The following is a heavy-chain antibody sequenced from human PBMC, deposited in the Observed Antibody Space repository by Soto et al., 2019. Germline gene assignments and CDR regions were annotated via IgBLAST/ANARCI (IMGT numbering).Heavy chain of an antibody. Sequence: SFTSYWIGWVRQMPGKGLEWMGIIYPGDSDTRYSPSFQGQVTISADKSISTAYLQWSSLKASDTAMYYCARYYYDSSGYLDAFDIWGQGTMVTVSS. V-gene: IGHV5-51*01. CDR1: SFTSYW. CDR2: IYPGDSDT. J-gene: IGHJ3*02. D-gene: IGHD3-22*01. CDR3: ARYYYDSSGYLDAFDI.